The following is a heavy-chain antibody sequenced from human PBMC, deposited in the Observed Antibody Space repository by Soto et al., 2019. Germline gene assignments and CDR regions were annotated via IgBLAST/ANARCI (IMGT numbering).Heavy chain of an antibody. CDR1: GFTFSSYG. CDR3: ARSGIFGVVKIYYYYYMVV. V-gene: IGHV3-33*01. CDR2: IWYDGSNK. J-gene: IGHJ6*03. D-gene: IGHD3-3*01. Sequence: GGSLRFSCAASGFTFSSYGMHWVRQSPGKGLEWVAVIWYDGSNKYYADSVKGRFTISRDNSKNTLYLQMNSLRAEDTAVYYCARSGIFGVVKIYYYYYMVVWGKGITVTVSS.